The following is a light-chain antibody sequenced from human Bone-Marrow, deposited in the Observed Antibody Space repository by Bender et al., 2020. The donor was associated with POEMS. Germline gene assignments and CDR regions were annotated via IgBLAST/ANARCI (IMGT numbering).Light chain of an antibody. Sequence: QSALTQPASVSGSPGQSITISCTGTSNDVGFYDLVSWYQQHPGTAPKLMIYEVNRRPSGFSNRFSGSKSGSTASLTISGLQAEDEADYYCAAWEDSLNGWVFGGGTKLTVL. CDR1: SNDVGFYDL. CDR3: AAWEDSLNGWV. J-gene: IGLJ3*02. CDR2: EVN. V-gene: IGLV2-23*02.